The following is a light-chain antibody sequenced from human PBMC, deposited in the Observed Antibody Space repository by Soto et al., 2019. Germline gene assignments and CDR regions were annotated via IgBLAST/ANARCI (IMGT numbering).Light chain of an antibody. J-gene: IGLJ2*01. CDR3: QVWDRSTAV. CDR2: RDR. Sequence: SSELTQPFSVSVALGQTARITCGGNNIGNKNVHWYQQKPGQAPLLVMYRDRNRPSGIPERLSASNSGNTATLTISRAQAGDEADYYCQVWDRSTAVFGGGTKLTVL. CDR1: NIGNKN. V-gene: IGLV3-9*01.